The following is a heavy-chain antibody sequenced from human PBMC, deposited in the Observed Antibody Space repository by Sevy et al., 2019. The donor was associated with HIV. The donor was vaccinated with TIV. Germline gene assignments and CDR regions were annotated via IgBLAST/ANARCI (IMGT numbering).Heavy chain of an antibody. D-gene: IGHD3-10*01. V-gene: IGHV2-5*02. J-gene: IGHJ4*02. CDR2: IYWDDIT. CDR1: GLSLNTRGVG. Sequence: SGPTLVNPTQTLTLTCTLSGLSLNTRGVGVGWIRQPPGKALEWLALIYWDDITYYRPSLKSRLTITRDTSEVVDLTMTDLDPVDTATYYCTHNGRDSYYRGFVWGQGALVTVSS. CDR3: THNGRDSYYRGFV.